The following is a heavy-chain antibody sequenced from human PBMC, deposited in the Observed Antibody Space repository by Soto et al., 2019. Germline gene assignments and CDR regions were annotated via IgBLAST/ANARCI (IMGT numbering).Heavy chain of an antibody. CDR1: GYTFNLYG. CDR2: ISGYNGNA. CDR3: ARILKTSRALGH. D-gene: IGHD3-9*01. Sequence: QVQLVQSAGEVRKPGASVKVSCKTSGYTFNLYGMTWLRQAPGQGLEWMGWISGYNGNATYAQKFKGRVILTIDTSTTTAHMELGSLTSEDSAVYSCARILKTSRALGHWGQGTLVTVSS. J-gene: IGHJ4*02. V-gene: IGHV1-18*04.